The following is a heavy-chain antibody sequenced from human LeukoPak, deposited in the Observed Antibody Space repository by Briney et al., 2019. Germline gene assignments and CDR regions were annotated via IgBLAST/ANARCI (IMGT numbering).Heavy chain of an antibody. CDR2: ISISGGNT. V-gene: IGHV3-23*01. D-gene: IGHD2-15*01. CDR1: GFTFSSYA. Sequence: GGSLRPSCAASGFTFSSYAISWVRQAPGKGLEWVSTISISGGNTYYVDSVKGRFTISRDNSKNTLYLQMTSLRAEDTAVYYCANQYCSGGRCYYFNYWGQGTLVTVSS. J-gene: IGHJ4*02. CDR3: ANQYCSGGRCYYFNY.